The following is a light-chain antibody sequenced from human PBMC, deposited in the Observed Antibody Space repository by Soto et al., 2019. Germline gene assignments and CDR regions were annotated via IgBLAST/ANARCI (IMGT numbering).Light chain of an antibody. CDR2: EVS. CDR3: SSYAGSNNPYV. Sequence: QSVPAEPPSASGSPGQSVTISCTGTSSDVGGYNYVSWYQQHPGKAPKLMIYEVSKRPSGVPDRFSGSKSGNTASLTVSGLQAEDEADYYCSSYAGSNNPYVFGTGTKVTVL. CDR1: SSDVGGYNY. V-gene: IGLV2-8*01. J-gene: IGLJ1*01.